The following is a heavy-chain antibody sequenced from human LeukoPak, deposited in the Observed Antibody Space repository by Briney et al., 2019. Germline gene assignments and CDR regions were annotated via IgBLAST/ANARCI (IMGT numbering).Heavy chain of an antibody. V-gene: IGHV3-23*01. CDR1: GFTLSSYA. D-gene: IGHD4-17*01. Sequence: GGSLRLSCAASGFTLSSYAMSWVRQAPGKGLEWVSAISGSGGSTYYADSVKGRFTISRDNSKNTLYLQMNSLRAEDTAVYYCAKGHHDYGDYYDYWGQGTLVTVSS. J-gene: IGHJ4*02. CDR2: ISGSGGST. CDR3: AKGHHDYGDYYDY.